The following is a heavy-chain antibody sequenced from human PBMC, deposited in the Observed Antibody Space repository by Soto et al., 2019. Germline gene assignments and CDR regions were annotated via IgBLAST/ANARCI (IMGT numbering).Heavy chain of an antibody. CDR2: IAHDGSQK. CDR3: AKEMWVDTAMVTAEDAFDI. Sequence: PGGSLRLSCGVSGFTFRSYAMYWVRQAPGKGLEWVAVIAHDGSQKYYADYVKGRFTISRDNAKNSLYLQMNSLRAEDTALYYCAKEMWVDTAMVTAEDAFDIWGQGTMVTVSS. D-gene: IGHD5-18*01. J-gene: IGHJ3*02. V-gene: IGHV3-30*04. CDR1: GFTFRSYA.